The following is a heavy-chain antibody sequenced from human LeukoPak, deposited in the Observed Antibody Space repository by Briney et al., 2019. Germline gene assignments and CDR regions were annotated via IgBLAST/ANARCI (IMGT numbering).Heavy chain of an antibody. D-gene: IGHD3-10*01. CDR2: IKQDGSEK. J-gene: IGHJ4*02. CDR3: ARHGSGSYLLTFDY. Sequence: PGGSLRLSCAASGFTFSSYWMSWVRQAPGKGPEWVANIKQDGSEKYYVDSVKGRFTISRDNAKNSLYLQMNSLRAEDTAVYYCARHGSGSYLLTFDYWGQGTLVTVSS. V-gene: IGHV3-7*01. CDR1: GFTFSSYW.